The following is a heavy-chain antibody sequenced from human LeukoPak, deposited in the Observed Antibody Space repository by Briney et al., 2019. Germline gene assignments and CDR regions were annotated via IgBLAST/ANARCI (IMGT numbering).Heavy chain of an antibody. V-gene: IGHV4-34*01. D-gene: IGHD5-18*01. Sequence: SETLSLTCAVYGGSFSGYYWSWIRQPPGKGLEWIGEINHSGSTNYNPSLKSRVTISVDTSKNQFSLKLSSVTAADTAEYYCARVDTAMVLDYWGQGTLVTVSS. CDR1: GGSFSGYY. CDR2: INHSGST. CDR3: ARVDTAMVLDY. J-gene: IGHJ4*02.